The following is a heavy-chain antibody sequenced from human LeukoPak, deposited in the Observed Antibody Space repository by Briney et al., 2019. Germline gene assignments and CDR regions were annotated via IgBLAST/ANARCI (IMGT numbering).Heavy chain of an antibody. CDR2: INPLTGDT. V-gene: IGHV1-2*02. CDR3: ARTLYSSSWSSMYYFDY. J-gene: IGHJ4*02. Sequence: ASVKVSCKASGYIFIGPYIHWVRQAPGQGPEWMGWINPLTGDTNYAQKFQGRVTMTRETSTSTAYMELSRLTYDDAAVYYCARTLYSSSWSSMYYFDYWGQGTLVTVSS. D-gene: IGHD6-13*01. CDR1: GYIFIGPY.